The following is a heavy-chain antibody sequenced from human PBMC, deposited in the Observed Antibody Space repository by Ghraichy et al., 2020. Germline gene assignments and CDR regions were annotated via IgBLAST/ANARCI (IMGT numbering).Heavy chain of an antibody. J-gene: IGHJ6*02. CDR2: IYTSGST. Sequence: SETLSLTCTVSGGSISSYYWSWIRQPPGKGLEWIGYIYTSGSTNYNPSLKSRVTISVDTSKNQFSLKLSSVTAADTAVYYCARLATLGPLMDYYYYGMDVWGQGTTVTVSS. V-gene: IGHV4-4*09. CDR1: GGSISSYY. CDR3: ARLATLGPLMDYYYYGMDV. D-gene: IGHD1-26*01.